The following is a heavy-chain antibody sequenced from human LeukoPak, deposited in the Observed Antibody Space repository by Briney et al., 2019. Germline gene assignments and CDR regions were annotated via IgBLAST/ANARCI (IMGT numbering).Heavy chain of an antibody. CDR1: GYTFTSYD. CDR2: MNPNSGNT. J-gene: IGHJ4*02. V-gene: IGHV1-8*03. CDR3: ARYYYDSSGYNFDY. Sequence: ASVKVSCKASGYTFTSYDINWVRQATGQGLEWMGWMNPNSGNTGYAQKFQGRVTITRNTSISTAYMELSSLRSEDTAVYYCARYYYDSSGYNFDYWGQGTLVTVSS. D-gene: IGHD3-22*01.